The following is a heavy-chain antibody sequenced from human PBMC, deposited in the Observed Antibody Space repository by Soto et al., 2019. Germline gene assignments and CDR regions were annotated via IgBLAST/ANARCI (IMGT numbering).Heavy chain of an antibody. CDR2: ISGSGTST. CDR3: ATDRYGMDV. Sequence: VQLLESGGGLVQAGGSLRLSCAASGFTFSSYAMNWVRQAPGKRLEWVSAISGSGTSTYGNLVKGRFTTSRDNSKNTLYLHLNSLRPDDTGVYYCATDRYGMDVWGQGTTVTVSS. CDR1: GFTFSSYA. J-gene: IGHJ6*02. V-gene: IGHV3-23*01.